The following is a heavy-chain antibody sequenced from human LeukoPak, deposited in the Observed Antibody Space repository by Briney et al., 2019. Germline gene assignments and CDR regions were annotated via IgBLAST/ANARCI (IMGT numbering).Heavy chain of an antibody. V-gene: IGHV3-30*18. J-gene: IGHJ4*02. D-gene: IGHD3-9*01. CDR1: GFTFSSYG. CDR2: ISYDGSNK. Sequence: PGRSLRLSCAASGFTFSSYGMHWVRQAPGKGLEWVAVISYDGSNKYYADSVKGRFTISRDNSKNTLYLQMNSLSAEDTAVYYCAKGNDILTGYYEWGQGTLVTASS. CDR3: AKGNDILTGYYE.